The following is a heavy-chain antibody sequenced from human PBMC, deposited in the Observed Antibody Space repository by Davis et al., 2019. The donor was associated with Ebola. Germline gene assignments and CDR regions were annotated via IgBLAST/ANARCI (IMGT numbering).Heavy chain of an antibody. V-gene: IGHV1-18*01. Sequence: ASVKVSCKASGYTFTSYGISWVRQAPGQGLEWMGWISAYNGNTNYAQNVQGRVTMTTDTSTNTAYMEVGSLRSDDTAVYYCARAQFPTTSDHWGQGTLVTVSS. CDR2: ISAYNGNT. CDR3: ARAQFPTTSDH. J-gene: IGHJ4*02. CDR1: GYTFTSYG. D-gene: IGHD1-1*01.